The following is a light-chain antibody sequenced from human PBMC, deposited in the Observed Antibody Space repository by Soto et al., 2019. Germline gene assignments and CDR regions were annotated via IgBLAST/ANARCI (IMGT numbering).Light chain of an antibody. Sequence: DIQMTQSPSTLSASVGDRVTITCRASQSISGWLAWYQQKPGTAPKLLIYEASNLESGVPSRFSGSGSGTEFTLTISSLQPDDSATYYCQQYYSDWTFGQGTKVDI. CDR3: QQYYSDWT. V-gene: IGKV1-5*01. CDR2: EAS. J-gene: IGKJ1*01. CDR1: QSISGW.